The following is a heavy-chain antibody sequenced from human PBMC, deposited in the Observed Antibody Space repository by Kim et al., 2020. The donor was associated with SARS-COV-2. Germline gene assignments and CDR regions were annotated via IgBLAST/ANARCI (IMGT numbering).Heavy chain of an antibody. CDR3: ARGSTTVVTDWFDP. CDR1: GFTFSGYS. Sequence: GGSLRLSCAASGFTFSGYSMNWVRQAPGKGLEWVSSISRSSSYIYYADSVKGRFTISRDNAKNSLYLQMNSLRAADTAVYYCARGSTTVVTDWFDPWGQGTLVTVSS. J-gene: IGHJ5*02. V-gene: IGHV3-21*01. D-gene: IGHD4-17*01. CDR2: ISRSSSYI.